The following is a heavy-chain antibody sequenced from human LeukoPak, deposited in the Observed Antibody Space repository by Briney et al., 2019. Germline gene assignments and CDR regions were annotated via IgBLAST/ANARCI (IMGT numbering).Heavy chain of an antibody. J-gene: IGHJ4*02. CDR3: ARGSIVGATDFDY. V-gene: IGHV4-59*02. D-gene: IGHD1-26*01. CDR1: GGSVSSYY. Sequence: SETLSLTCTVSGGSVSSYYWSWLRQPPGKGLEWIGYIYYSGSTKNNPSLKSRVTISVDTPKNQFSLKLTSVTAADTAVYYCARGSIVGATDFDYWGQGTLVTVSS. CDR2: IYYSGST.